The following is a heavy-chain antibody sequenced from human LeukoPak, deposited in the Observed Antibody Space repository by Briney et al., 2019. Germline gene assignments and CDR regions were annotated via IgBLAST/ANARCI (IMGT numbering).Heavy chain of an antibody. V-gene: IGHV3-66*01. CDR3: ARSITIGEFDS. J-gene: IGHJ5*01. CDR2: IYSGGST. CDR1: GFTFSSYS. Sequence: GGSLRLSCAASGFTFSSYSMNWVRQAPGKGLEWVSIIYSGGSTYYADSVKGRFTISRDNSKNTLYLQMNSLRVEDTAVYYCARSITIGEFDSWGQGTLVTVSS. D-gene: IGHD3-3*01.